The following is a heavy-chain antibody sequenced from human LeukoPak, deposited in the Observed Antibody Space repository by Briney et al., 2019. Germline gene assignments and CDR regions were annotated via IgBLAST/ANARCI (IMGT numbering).Heavy chain of an antibody. CDR1: GFTFSSYS. CDR3: ARVSYGSGSPDY. CDR2: ISSSSYI. V-gene: IGHV3-21*01. D-gene: IGHD3-10*01. J-gene: IGHJ4*02. Sequence: GGSLRLSCAASGFTFSSYSMNWVRQAPGKGLEWVSSISSSSYIYYADSVKGRFTIPRDNAKNSLYLQMNSLRAEDTAVYYCARVSYGSGSPDYWGQGTLVTVSS.